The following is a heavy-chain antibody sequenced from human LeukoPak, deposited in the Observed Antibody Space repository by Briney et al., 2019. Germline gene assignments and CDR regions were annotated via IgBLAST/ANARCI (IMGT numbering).Heavy chain of an antibody. D-gene: IGHD3-10*01. CDR2: INHSGST. CDR3: ARMGYYYGSGSSPPYGMDV. Sequence: PSETLSLTCAVYGGSFSGYYWGWIRQPPGKGLEWIGEINHSGSTNYNPSLKSRVTISVDTSKNQFSLKLSSVTAADTAVYYCARMGYYYGSGSSPPYGMDVWGQGTTVTVSS. J-gene: IGHJ6*02. V-gene: IGHV4-34*01. CDR1: GGSFSGYY.